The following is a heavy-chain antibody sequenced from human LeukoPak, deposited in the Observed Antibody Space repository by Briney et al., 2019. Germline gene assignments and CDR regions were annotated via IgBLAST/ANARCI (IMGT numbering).Heavy chain of an antibody. D-gene: IGHD6-13*01. CDR1: GFTFSSYW. Sequence: PGGSLRLSCAASGFTFSSYWMHWVRQVPGEGLVWVSRIDPDASASTYADSVKGRFTVSRDNAKNTLYLQVNNLRAEDTAVYYCARGPSSNWSGLDFWGQGTLLTVSS. J-gene: IGHJ4*02. V-gene: IGHV3-74*01. CDR3: ARGPSSNWSGLDF. CDR2: IDPDASAS.